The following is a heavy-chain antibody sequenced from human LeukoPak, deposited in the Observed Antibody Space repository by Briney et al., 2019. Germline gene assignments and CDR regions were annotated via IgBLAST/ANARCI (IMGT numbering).Heavy chain of an antibody. D-gene: IGHD3-10*01. CDR1: GFTVSSNY. V-gene: IGHV3-23*01. Sequence: PGGSLRLSCAASGFTVSSNYMSWVRQAPGKGLEWVSAISGSGGSTYYADSVKGRFTISRDNSKNTLYLQMNSLRAEDTAVYYCAKDAPITMVRGVIYFDYWGQGTLVTVSS. CDR3: AKDAPITMVRGVIYFDY. CDR2: ISGSGGST. J-gene: IGHJ4*02.